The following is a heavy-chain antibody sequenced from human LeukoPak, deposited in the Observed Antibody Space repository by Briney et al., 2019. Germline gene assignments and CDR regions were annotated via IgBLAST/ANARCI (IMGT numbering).Heavy chain of an antibody. CDR3: ARDNSSSWYYAFDI. CDR1: GFSVSTNY. CDR2: ISSSSSYI. D-gene: IGHD6-13*01. J-gene: IGHJ3*02. V-gene: IGHV3-21*01. Sequence: GGSLRLSCAASGFSVSTNYMNWVRQAPGKGREWVSSISSSSSYIYYADSVKGRFTISRDNAKNSLYLQMNSLRAEDTAVYYCARDNSSSWYYAFDIWGQGTMVTVSS.